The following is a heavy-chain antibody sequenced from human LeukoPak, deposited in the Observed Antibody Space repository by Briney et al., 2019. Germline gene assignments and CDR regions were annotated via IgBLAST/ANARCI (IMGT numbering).Heavy chain of an antibody. CDR1: GGSISSYY. D-gene: IGHD6-13*01. V-gene: IGHV4-4*07. CDR2: IYTSGST. J-gene: IGHJ6*03. CDR3: ARVIAAAGNYYMDV. Sequence: SETLSLTCTVSGGSISSYYWSWIRQPAGKGLEWIGRIYTSGSTYYNPSLKSRVTISVDTSKNQFSLKLSSVTAADTAVYYCARVIAAAGNYYMDVWGKGTTVTVSS.